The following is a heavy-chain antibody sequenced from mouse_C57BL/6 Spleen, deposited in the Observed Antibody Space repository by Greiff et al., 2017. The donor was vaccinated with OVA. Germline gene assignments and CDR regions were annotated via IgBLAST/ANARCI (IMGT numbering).Heavy chain of an antibody. V-gene: IGHV1-7*01. CDR3: ARADGYDDYFDY. CDR1: GYTFTSYW. J-gene: IGHJ2*01. Sequence: QVQLQQSGAELAKPGASVKLSCKASGYTFTSYWMHWVKQRPGQGLEWIGNINPSSGYTKYNQKFKDKATLTEDKSSSTAYMQLSSLTYEDSAVYYCARADGYDDYFDYWGQGTTLTVSS. CDR2: INPSSGYT. D-gene: IGHD2-2*01.